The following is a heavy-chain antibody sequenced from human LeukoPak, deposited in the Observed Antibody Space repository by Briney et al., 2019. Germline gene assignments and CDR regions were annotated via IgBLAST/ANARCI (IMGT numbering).Heavy chain of an antibody. CDR2: IWYDGSDK. Sequence: GGSLRLSCAASGFTFSRYGTHWVRQAPGEGLEWVSVIWYDGSDKEYADSVKGRFTISGDNSKNTLFLQMNSLRAEDMAVYYCARGRGDCSTTSCYLDYWGQGTLVTVSS. CDR3: ARGRGDCSTTSCYLDY. J-gene: IGHJ4*02. V-gene: IGHV3-33*01. CDR1: GFTFSRYG. D-gene: IGHD2-2*01.